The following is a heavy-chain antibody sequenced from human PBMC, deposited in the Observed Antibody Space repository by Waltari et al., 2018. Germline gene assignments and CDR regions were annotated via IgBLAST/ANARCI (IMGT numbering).Heavy chain of an antibody. D-gene: IGHD6-13*01. CDR3: ARDGYSSSNWYFDL. CDR1: GFTFSSYS. J-gene: IGHJ2*01. Sequence: EVQLVESGGGLVKPGGSLRLSCAASGFTFSSYSMNWVRQAPGKGLGWVSSISSSRRYIYYADSVKGRFTISRDNAKNSLYLQMNSLRAEDTAVYYCARDGYSSSNWYFDLWGRGTLVTVSS. V-gene: IGHV3-21*01. CDR2: ISSSRRYI.